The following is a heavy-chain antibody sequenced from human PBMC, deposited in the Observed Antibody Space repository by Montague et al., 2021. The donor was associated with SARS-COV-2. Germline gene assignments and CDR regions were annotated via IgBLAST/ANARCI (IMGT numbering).Heavy chain of an antibody. CDR2: TYYMFKWYN. Sequence: CVISGDSVSSNIATCNWIRQSPSRGLEWLGRTYYMFKWYNDYAESVKSRITIDPDTSKHQFSLHLNSVTPEDTAVYYCARIPVGSKYYFDFWGQGTLVTVSS. J-gene: IGHJ4*02. D-gene: IGHD2-2*01. CDR1: GDSVSSNIAT. CDR3: ARIPVGSKYYFDF. V-gene: IGHV6-1*01.